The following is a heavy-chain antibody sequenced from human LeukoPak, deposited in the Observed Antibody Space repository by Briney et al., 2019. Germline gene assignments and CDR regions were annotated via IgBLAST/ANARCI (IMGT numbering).Heavy chain of an antibody. CDR2: IKQDGSEK. V-gene: IGHV3-7*01. J-gene: IGHJ4*02. Sequence: GGSLRLSCAASGCTFSSYWMSWVREAPGKGLEWVANIKQDGSEKYYVDSVKGRFTISRDNAKNSLYLQMNSLRAEDTAVYYCARDNPSVTMVRGASDYWGQGTLVTVSS. CDR1: GCTFSSYW. CDR3: ARDNPSVTMVRGASDY. D-gene: IGHD3-10*01.